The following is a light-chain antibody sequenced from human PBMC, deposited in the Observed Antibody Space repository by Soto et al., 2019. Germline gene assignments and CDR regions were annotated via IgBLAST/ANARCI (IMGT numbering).Light chain of an antibody. Sequence: QCVLTQPPPACGSPGQSVTISCTGTSSDVGGYNYVSWHQQHPGKAPKLIIYDVTKRPSGVPDRFSGSKSGYTASLTVSGLQAEDEADYYCSSFAGGNIYVFGTGTKLTVL. CDR2: DVT. J-gene: IGLJ1*01. CDR1: SSDVGGYNY. V-gene: IGLV2-8*01. CDR3: SSFAGGNIYV.